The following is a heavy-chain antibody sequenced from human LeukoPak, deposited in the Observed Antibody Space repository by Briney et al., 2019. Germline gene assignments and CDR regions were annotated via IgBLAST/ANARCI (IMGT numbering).Heavy chain of an antibody. V-gene: IGHV3-23*01. CDR2: ISGSGTYT. CDR3: ARDSSSRDY. J-gene: IGHJ4*02. D-gene: IGHD6-13*01. Sequence: GGSLRLSCAASGFTFSNYAMSWVRQAPGKGLEWVSGISGSGTYTYYADSVKGRFTISRDNSKSTLYLQMNSLRAEDTAVYYCARDSSSRDYWGQGTLVTVSS. CDR1: GFTFSNYA.